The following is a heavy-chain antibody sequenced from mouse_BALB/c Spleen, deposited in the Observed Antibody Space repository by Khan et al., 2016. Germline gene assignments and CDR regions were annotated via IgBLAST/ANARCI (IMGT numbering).Heavy chain of an antibody. J-gene: IGHJ1*01. V-gene: IGHV5-4*02. CDR3: ARDRNWYFDV. CDR1: GFTFSDYY. Sequence: EVELVASGGGLVKPGGSLKLSCAASGFTFSDYYMYWVRQTPGKRLEWVATISDGGSYTYYPDSVKGRFTISRDNDNLYLQMSSLKSEDTAMYYCARDRNWYFDVWGAGTTVTVSS. CDR2: ISDGGSYT.